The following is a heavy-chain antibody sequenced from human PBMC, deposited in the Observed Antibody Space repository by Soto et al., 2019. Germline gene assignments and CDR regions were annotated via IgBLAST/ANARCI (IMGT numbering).Heavy chain of an antibody. CDR1: GGSISSGDYY. CDR2: IYYSVST. D-gene: IGHD6-13*01. V-gene: IGHV4-30-4*01. J-gene: IGHJ5*02. CDR3: ARERPDGSRLDP. Sequence: QVQLQESGPGLVKPSQTLSLTCTVSGGSISSGDYYWSWIRQPPGKGLEWIGNIYYSVSTYYNPALKSRVTISVDTSKNQFSLKLSSVTAADTAVYYCARERPDGSRLDPWGQGTLVTVSS.